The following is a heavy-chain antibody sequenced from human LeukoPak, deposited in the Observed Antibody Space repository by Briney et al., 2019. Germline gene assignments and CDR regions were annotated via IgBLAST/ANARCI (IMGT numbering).Heavy chain of an antibody. D-gene: IGHD2-2*01. CDR3: ARQYCSSTSCLFGY. V-gene: IGHV4-34*01. CDR1: GGSFSGYY. CDR2: INHSGST. J-gene: IGHJ4*02. Sequence: SETLSLTCAVYGGSFSGYYWSWIRQPPGKGLEWIGEINHSGSTNYNPSLKSRVTISVDTSKNQFSLKLSSVTAADTAVYYCARQYCSSTSCLFGYWGQGTLVTVSS.